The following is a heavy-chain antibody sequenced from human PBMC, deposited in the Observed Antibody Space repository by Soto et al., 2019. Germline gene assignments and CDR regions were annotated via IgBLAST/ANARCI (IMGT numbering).Heavy chain of an antibody. CDR3: VQGFCSSTSCSRGYFDS. Sequence: EVQLLESGGGLVQPGGSLLLSCAASGLTFSSYAMSWFRQAPGKGLEWVSSTTGSGASTYYADSVKGRFTISRDNSKNTLYLQMSSLRVEDTAVYYCVQGFCSSTSCSRGYFDSWGQGTLVTVSS. J-gene: IGHJ4*02. CDR2: TTGSGAST. CDR1: GLTFSSYA. V-gene: IGHV3-23*01. D-gene: IGHD2-2*01.